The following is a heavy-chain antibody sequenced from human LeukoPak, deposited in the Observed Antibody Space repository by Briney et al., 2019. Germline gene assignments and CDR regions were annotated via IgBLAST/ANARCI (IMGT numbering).Heavy chain of an antibody. Sequence: GGSLRLSRAASGFTFTNYWMHWVRQAPGKGLVWVSRIDIDASGTSYADSVKDRFTIYSDNAKHTVSLQMNNLKAEDTAVYYCGTVFDHWGPGILVTVSS. CDR3: GTVFDH. CDR2: IDIDASGT. CDR1: GFTFTNYW. J-gene: IGHJ4*02. V-gene: IGHV3-74*01.